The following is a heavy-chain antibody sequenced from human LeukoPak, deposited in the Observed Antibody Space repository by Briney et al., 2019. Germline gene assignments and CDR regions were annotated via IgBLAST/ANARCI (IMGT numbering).Heavy chain of an antibody. D-gene: IGHD2-15*01. CDR1: GFTFCSYG. J-gene: IGHJ4*02. CDR3: AKDQCSGGSCYSGY. V-gene: IGHV3-33*06. Sequence: GGSLRLSCAASGFTFCSYGMHWVRQAPGKGLEWVADIWYDGSNKYYADSVKGRFTISRDNSKNTLYLQMNSLRAEDTAVYYCAKDQCSGGSCYSGYWGQGTLVTVSS. CDR2: IWYDGSNK.